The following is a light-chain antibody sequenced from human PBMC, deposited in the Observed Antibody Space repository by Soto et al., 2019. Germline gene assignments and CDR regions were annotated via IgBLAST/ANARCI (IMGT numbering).Light chain of an antibody. CDR3: HQATNFPL. V-gene: IGKV1-12*01. CDR1: QGNNRW. Sequence: DIQLTQSPSSVSASVGDRVTITCRASQGNNRWLAWYQQKPGKAPKLLIYAASTLQSGVPSRFSGSASGTDFTLTISSLQPEDFATYYCHQATNFPLFGPGTKVEIK. CDR2: AAS. J-gene: IGKJ3*01.